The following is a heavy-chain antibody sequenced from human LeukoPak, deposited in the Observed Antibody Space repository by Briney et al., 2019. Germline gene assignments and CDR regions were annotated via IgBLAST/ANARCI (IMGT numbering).Heavy chain of an antibody. J-gene: IGHJ4*02. CDR1: GYTFTSYD. Sequence: ASVKVSCKASGYTFTSYDINWVRQATGQGLEWMGWMKPNSGNTGYAQKFLGRVTMTRNTSINTAYMELSSLRSEDTAVYYCARGRVKKGIAVAGTMGYWGQGTLVTVSS. V-gene: IGHV1-8*01. CDR3: ARGRVKKGIAVAGTMGY. CDR2: MKPNSGNT. D-gene: IGHD6-19*01.